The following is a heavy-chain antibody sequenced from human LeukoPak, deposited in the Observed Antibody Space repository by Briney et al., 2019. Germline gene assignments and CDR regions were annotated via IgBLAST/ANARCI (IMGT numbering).Heavy chain of an antibody. V-gene: IGHV3-66*02. CDR3: ARAYGSNSNDY. CDR1: GFTVSTNY. Sequence: GGSLRLSCAASGFTVSTNYMSWVRQAPGKGLEWVSVVYGGNTSYYADSVKGRFTISRDTSKNTVHLQMNSLRTEDTAVYYCARAYGSNSNDYRGQGTLVTVSS. CDR2: VYGGNTS. J-gene: IGHJ4*02. D-gene: IGHD6-13*01.